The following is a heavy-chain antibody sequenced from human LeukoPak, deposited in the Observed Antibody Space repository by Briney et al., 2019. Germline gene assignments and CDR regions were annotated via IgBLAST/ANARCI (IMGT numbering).Heavy chain of an antibody. D-gene: IGHD5-24*01. V-gene: IGHV3-23*01. CDR2: ISGRGDTI. J-gene: IGHJ4*02. CDR1: GFTFRNYA. Sequence: GGSLRLSCAASGFTFRNYAMSWVRQAPGNGLEWVSAISGRGDTIFYADSLKGRFTVSRDNSKNTLYLQMNSLRAEDTAVYYCAKATMATTYFDCWGQGTLVTVSS. CDR3: AKATMATTYFDC.